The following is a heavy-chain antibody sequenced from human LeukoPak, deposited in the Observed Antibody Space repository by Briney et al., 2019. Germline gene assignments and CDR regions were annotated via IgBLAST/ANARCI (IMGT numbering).Heavy chain of an antibody. CDR2: ISGSGGST. D-gene: IGHD3-16*02. Sequence: PGGSLRLSCAASGFTFSTYAMSWVRQAPGKGLEWVSGISGSGGSTYYADSVKGRFTISRDNAKNSLYLQMNSLRAEDTAVYYCARDPIMITFGGVIVPTGFSDYWGQGTLVTVSS. CDR1: GFTFSTYA. J-gene: IGHJ4*02. CDR3: ARDPIMITFGGVIVPTGFSDY. V-gene: IGHV3-23*01.